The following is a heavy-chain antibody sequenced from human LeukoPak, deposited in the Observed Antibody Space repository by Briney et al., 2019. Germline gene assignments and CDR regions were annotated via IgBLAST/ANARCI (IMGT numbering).Heavy chain of an antibody. CDR1: GFTFSSYG. V-gene: IGHV3-48*01. CDR2: ISSSRSNI. CDR3: ARGGAARPDY. J-gene: IGHJ4*02. Sequence: GGSLRLSCAASGFTFSSYGMNWVRQPPGKGLEWVSYISSSRSNINYADSVKGRFTISRDNAKNSLYLQLSSLRAEDTAVYYCARGGAARPDYWGQGTLVTVSS. D-gene: IGHD6-6*01.